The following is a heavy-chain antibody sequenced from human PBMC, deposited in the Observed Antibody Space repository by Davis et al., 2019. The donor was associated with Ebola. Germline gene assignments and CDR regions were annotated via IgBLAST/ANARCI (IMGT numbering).Heavy chain of an antibody. CDR2: ISYDGSNK. J-gene: IGHJ6*04. Sequence: GESLKISCAVSGFTFSSYATHWVRQAPGKGLEWAAAISYDGSNKYYADSVKGRFTISRDNSKNTLYLQMNSLRAEDTALYYCAKDHSSSVHYYYGMDVWGKGTTVTVSS. CDR3: AKDHSSSVHYYYGMDV. D-gene: IGHD6-6*01. CDR1: GFTFSSYA. V-gene: IGHV3-30*04.